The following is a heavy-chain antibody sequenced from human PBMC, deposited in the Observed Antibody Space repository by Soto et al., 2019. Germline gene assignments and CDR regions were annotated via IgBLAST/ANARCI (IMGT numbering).Heavy chain of an antibody. Sequence: SVKVSCKASGFTFTYRYLHWVRQAPGQALGWMGWITPFNGNTNYARKFRDRVTITRDRSLTTAYVELSSLRSEDTVIYYCSRSPSEIVGDTGDWGQGTLVTVSS. J-gene: IGHJ4*02. V-gene: IGHV1-45*02. CDR1: GFTFTYRY. CDR2: ITPFNGNT. CDR3: SRSPSEIVGDTGD. D-gene: IGHD1-26*01.